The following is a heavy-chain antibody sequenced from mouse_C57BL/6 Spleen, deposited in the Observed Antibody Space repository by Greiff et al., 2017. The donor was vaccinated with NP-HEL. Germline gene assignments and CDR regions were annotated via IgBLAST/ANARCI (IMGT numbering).Heavy chain of an antibody. D-gene: IGHD4-1*01. Sequence: EVQLKESGPGLVKPSQSLSLTCSVTGYSITSGYYWNWIRQFPGNKLEWMGYISYDGSNNYNPSLKNRISITRDTSKNQFFLKLNSVTTEDTATYYCALTGPFDYWGQGTTLTVSS. CDR3: ALTGPFDY. V-gene: IGHV3-6*01. CDR2: ISYDGSN. CDR1: GYSITSGYY. J-gene: IGHJ2*01.